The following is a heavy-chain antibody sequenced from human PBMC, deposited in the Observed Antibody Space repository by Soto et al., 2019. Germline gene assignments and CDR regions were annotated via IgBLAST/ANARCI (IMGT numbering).Heavy chain of an antibody. D-gene: IGHD5-18*01. CDR1: GYTFSTCV. CDR2: ITVSNGNT. Sequence: QGQLVQSGAEAKKPGASVKVSCKASGYTFSTCVVSWVRQAPGQGLEWMGWITVSNGNTNYIDNLQGRVTMTTDTSTTTAYMELWRLRSDDTAVYYCARSYSYGSYWYFDDWGQGTLVIVSS. J-gene: IGHJ4*02. V-gene: IGHV1-18*04. CDR3: ARSYSYGSYWYFDD.